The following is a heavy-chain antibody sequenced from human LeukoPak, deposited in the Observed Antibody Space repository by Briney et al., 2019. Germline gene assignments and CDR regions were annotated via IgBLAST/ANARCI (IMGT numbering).Heavy chain of an antibody. D-gene: IGHD3-16*01. Sequence: GGSLRLSCAASGFTFSRYWMTWVRQAPGKGLEWVATIKEDVSEKYCADSVKGRCTISRDNAKKSLYLQMNSLRAEDTAIYHCARESLLGGIDYWGQGTLVTVSS. V-gene: IGHV3-7*04. J-gene: IGHJ4*02. CDR2: IKEDVSEK. CDR3: ARESLLGGIDY. CDR1: GFTFSRYW.